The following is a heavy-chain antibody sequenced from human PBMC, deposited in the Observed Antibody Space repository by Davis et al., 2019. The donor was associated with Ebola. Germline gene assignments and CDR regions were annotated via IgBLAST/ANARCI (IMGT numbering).Heavy chain of an antibody. D-gene: IGHD3-9*01. CDR1: GDSVSSRNW. CDR2: INHSGST. V-gene: IGHV4-4*02. CDR3: ARSHSDWLLPFDY. J-gene: IGHJ4*02. Sequence: SETLSLTCAVSGDSVSSRNWWSCVRQSPGKGLEWIGEINHSGSTNYNPSLKSRVTISLDTSKNQFSLRLSSVTAADTAVYYCARSHSDWLLPFDYWGQGTLATVSS.